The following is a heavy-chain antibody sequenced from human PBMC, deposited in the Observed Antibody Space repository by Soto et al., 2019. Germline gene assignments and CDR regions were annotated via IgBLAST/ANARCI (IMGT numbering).Heavy chain of an antibody. CDR1: GFTFSTYT. CDR3: EKDRGSGYSGYEEYAFDI. J-gene: IGHJ3*02. CDR2: TSARGDRT. D-gene: IGHD5-12*01. V-gene: IGHV3-23*01. Sequence: EVQLLESGGGLVQPGGSLRLSCAASGFTFSTYTMSWVRQAPGKGLECVSGTSARGDRTYYAESVKGRFTISRDNSKNTMYLQMNTLRAEDTAVYYCEKDRGSGYSGYEEYAFDIWGQGTVVTVSA.